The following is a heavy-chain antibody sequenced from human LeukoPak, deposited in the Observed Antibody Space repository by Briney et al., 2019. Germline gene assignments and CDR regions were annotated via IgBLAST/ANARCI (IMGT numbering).Heavy chain of an antibody. CDR1: GGSISSGGYY. V-gene: IGHV4-31*03. J-gene: IGHJ4*02. CDR2: IYYSGST. D-gene: IGHD5-18*01. CDR3: ARVDTAMVTVDY. Sequence: SETLSLTCTVSGGSISSGGYYWSWIRQHPGKGLEWIGYIYYSGSTYYNPSLKSRVTISVDTSKNQFSLKLSSVTAADTAVYYCARVDTAMVTVDYWGQGTLVTVSS.